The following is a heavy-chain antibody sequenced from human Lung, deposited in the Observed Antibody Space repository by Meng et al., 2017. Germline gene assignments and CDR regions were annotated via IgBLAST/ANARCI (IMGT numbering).Heavy chain of an antibody. CDR1: GYTCTNYG. CDR2: INAYNGDT. J-gene: IGHJ4*02. CDR3: ARVEVGITSGDY. Sequence: QAQLVQSGGELKNPGPSAKASGKASGYTCTNYGIPWVRQAPGQGLEWMGWINAYNGDTNYAQTLQGRVTMTTDTSTSTAYMELRSLRSDDTAVYYCARVEVGITSGDYWGQGTLVTVSS. V-gene: IGHV1-18*01. D-gene: IGHD2-21*01.